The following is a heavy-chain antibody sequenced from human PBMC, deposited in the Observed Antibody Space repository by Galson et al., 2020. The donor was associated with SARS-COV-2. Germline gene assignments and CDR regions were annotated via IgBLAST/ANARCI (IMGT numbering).Heavy chain of an antibody. J-gene: IGHJ6*03. CDR2: IYYSGST. Sequence: SETLSLTCTVSGGSISSYYWSWIRQPPGKGLEWIGYIYYSGSTNYNPSLKSRVTISVDTSKNQFSLKLSSVTAADTAVYYCARGSPTYYVILTGYSYYYYMDVWGKGTTVTVSS. CDR3: ARGSPTYYVILTGYSYYYYMDV. D-gene: IGHD3-9*01. CDR1: GGSISSYY. V-gene: IGHV4-59*01.